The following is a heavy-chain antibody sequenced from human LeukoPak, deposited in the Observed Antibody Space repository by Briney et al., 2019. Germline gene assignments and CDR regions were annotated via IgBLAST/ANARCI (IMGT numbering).Heavy chain of an antibody. Sequence: PSETLSLTCTVSGGSISSGGYYWSWVRQHPGKGLKWIGYIYNSRSTYYNPSLKSLITISVNTSKNQFSLKLSSVSAADTAVYYCAGLRGRPHAFDIWGQGTVVTVSS. CDR1: GGSISSGGYY. J-gene: IGHJ3*02. CDR3: AGLRGRPHAFDI. V-gene: IGHV4-31*01. CDR2: IYNSRST. D-gene: IGHD5-12*01.